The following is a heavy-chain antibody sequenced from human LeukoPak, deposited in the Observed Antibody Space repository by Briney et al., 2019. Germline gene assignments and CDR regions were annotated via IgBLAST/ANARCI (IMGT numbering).Heavy chain of an antibody. CDR3: ARRVYYDILTGYRGGLDY. CDR1: GGSFSGYY. J-gene: IGHJ4*02. CDR2: INHSGST. D-gene: IGHD3-9*01. Sequence: SETLSLTCDVYGGSFSGYYWSWIRQPPGKGLEWIGEINHSGSTNYNPSLKSRVTISVDTSKNQFSLKLSSVTAADTAVYYCARRVYYDILTGYRGGLDYWGQGTLVTVSS. V-gene: IGHV4-34*01.